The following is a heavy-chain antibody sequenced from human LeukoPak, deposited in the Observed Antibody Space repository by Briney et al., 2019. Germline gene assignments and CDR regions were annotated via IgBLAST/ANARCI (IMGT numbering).Heavy chain of an antibody. V-gene: IGHV4-34*01. CDR1: GGSFSGYY. Sequence: SETLSLTCAVYGGSFSGYYWSWIRQPPGKGLEWIGEINHSGSTNYNPSLKSRVTISVGTSKNQFSLKLSSVTAADTAVYYCARSRRPRDAFDIWGQGTMVTVSS. CDR2: INHSGST. J-gene: IGHJ3*02. CDR3: ARSRRPRDAFDI.